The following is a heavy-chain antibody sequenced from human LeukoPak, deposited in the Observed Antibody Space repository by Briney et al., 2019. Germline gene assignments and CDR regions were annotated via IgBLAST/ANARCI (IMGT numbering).Heavy chain of an antibody. D-gene: IGHD7-27*01. CDR3: ARDGAANWGSLFDY. CDR2: IKQDGSEK. Sequence: GGSLRLSCAASGFTFSSYWMSWVRQAPGKGLEWVANIKQDGSEKNYVDSVKGRFTISRDNGRNSLYLQMNSLRAEDTAVYYCARDGAANWGSLFDYWGQGTLVTVSS. J-gene: IGHJ4*02. V-gene: IGHV3-7*01. CDR1: GFTFSSYW.